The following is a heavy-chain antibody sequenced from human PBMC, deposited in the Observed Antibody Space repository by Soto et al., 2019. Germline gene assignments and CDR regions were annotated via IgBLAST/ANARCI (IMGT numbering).Heavy chain of an antibody. CDR2: LSRSGGAT. D-gene: IGHD1-7*01. Sequence: EVQLLESGGGLVQPGGSLRLSCAASGFTFSSYAMSWVRQAPGKGLEWVAALSRSGGATYYADSVRGRFTISRDASKDTLFLQMSNLRAEDTALYYCSKGEMSTIRNSFDPWGQGTLVTVSS. CDR1: GFTFSSYA. CDR3: SKGEMSTIRNSFDP. V-gene: IGHV3-23*01. J-gene: IGHJ5*02.